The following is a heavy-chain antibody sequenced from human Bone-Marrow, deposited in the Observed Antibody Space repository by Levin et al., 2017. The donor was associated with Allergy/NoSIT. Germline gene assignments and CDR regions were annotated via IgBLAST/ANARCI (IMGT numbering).Heavy chain of an antibody. CDR2: IIPIFGTA. V-gene: IGHV1-69*13. J-gene: IGHJ6*02. D-gene: IGHD6-6*01. CDR1: GGTFGSYA. CDR3: ARGSSSSFVSNSYYNYGMDV. Sequence: GASVKVSCKASGGTFGSYAISWVRQAPGQGLEWMGGIIPIFGTANYAQKFQGRVTITADESTSTAYMDLSSLRSEDTAVYYCARGSSSSFVSNSYYNYGMDVWGQGTTVTVSS.